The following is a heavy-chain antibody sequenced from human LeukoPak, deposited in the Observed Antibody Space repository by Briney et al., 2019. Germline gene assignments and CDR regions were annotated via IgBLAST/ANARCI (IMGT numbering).Heavy chain of an antibody. V-gene: IGHV4-30-4*08. CDR2: IYYSGST. D-gene: IGHD5-18*01. CDR1: GGSISSYY. CDR3: ARGRDPEGTAMVTDGAFDI. J-gene: IGHJ3*02. Sequence: SQTLSLTCTVSGGSISSYYWSWIRQPPGKGLEWIGYIYYSGSTYYNPSLKSRVTISVDTSKNQFSLKLSSVTAADTAVYYCARGRDPEGTAMVTDGAFDIWGQGTMVTVSS.